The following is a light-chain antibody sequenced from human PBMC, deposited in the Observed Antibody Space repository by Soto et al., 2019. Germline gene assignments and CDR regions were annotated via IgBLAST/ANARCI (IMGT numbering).Light chain of an antibody. CDR1: QSISSY. V-gene: IGKV1-39*01. CDR2: AAS. Sequence: DIQVTPSPSSLSASVGDRVPTTCRASQSISSYLNWYQQKPGKAPNLLIYAASTLQSGVPSRFSGSGSGTDFTLTIRSLQPEDFATYYCQQSYTTPLTFGGGTKVDI. J-gene: IGKJ4*01. CDR3: QQSYTTPLT.